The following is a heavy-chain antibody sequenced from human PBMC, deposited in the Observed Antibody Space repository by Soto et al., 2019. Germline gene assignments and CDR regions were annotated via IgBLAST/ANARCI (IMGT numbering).Heavy chain of an antibody. CDR1: GLTLSSYA. Sequence: GGSLSISSAASGLTLSSYAMHWVRQAPGKGLDWLGYIWYDGSNTFYEESVEGRCTMTRDNSKNRVYVQMNSLGAEDTAVYYCAKSPGMYYHDSSGYYHYDCWGQGTLVTVSS. J-gene: IGHJ4*02. CDR2: IWYDGSNT. V-gene: IGHV3-30*02. CDR3: AKSPGMYYHDSSGYYHYDC. D-gene: IGHD3-22*01.